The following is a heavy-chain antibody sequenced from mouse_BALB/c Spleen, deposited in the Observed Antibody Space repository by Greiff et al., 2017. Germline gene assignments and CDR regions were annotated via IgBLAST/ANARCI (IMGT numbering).Heavy chain of an antibody. V-gene: IGHV1S34*01. Sequence: LVKTGASVKISCTVSGYSFTGYYMHWVKQRHGKSLEWIGYISCYNGATSYNQKFKGKATFTVDTSSSTAYMQFNSLTSEDSAVYYCARSTTAWFAYWGQGTLVTVSA. CDR1: GYSFTGYY. CDR2: ISCYNGAT. CDR3: ARSTTAWFAY. D-gene: IGHD1-1*01. J-gene: IGHJ3*01.